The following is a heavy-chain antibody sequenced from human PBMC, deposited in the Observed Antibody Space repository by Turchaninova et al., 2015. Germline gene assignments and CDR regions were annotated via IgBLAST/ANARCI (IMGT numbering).Heavy chain of an antibody. Sequence: QLQLQESGPGLVKPSETLSLPCPVSGDSINIASYYWGWIRQPPGKGLEYIGCIYYTRSTFYSPSLKSRVTISIDTSKNQFSLMLFSVTAADTAVYYCARDRGPYYMDVWGRGTTVTVSS. J-gene: IGHJ6*03. CDR1: GDSINIASYY. V-gene: IGHV4-39*07. CDR2: IYYTRST. CDR3: ARDRGPYYMDV.